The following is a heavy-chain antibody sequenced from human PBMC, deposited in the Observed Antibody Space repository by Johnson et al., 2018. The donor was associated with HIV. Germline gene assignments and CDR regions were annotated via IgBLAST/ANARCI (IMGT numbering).Heavy chain of an antibody. V-gene: IGHV3-72*01. CDR2: TTDKLNSYTK. CDR3: ARGAPEDIVVVPAAFDI. D-gene: IGHD2-2*01. J-gene: IGHJ3*02. CDR1: GFTFSDYY. Sequence: VQLVESGGGLIQPGRSLRLSCAASGFTFSDYYMDWVRQAPGKGLEWVGRTTDKLNSYTKKYAASVKGRFTISRDNSKKSLYLQMNSLRAEDTALYYCARGAPEDIVVVPAAFDIWGQGTMVTVSS.